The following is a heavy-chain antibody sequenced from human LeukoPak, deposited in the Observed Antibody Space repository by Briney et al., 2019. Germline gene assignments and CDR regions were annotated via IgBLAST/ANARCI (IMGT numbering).Heavy chain of an antibody. CDR2: ISSSSSYI. CDR1: GFTFRSYS. CDR3: ARVNPSSTTFLLWAPADY. J-gene: IGHJ4*02. Sequence: GGSLRLSCAASGFTFRSYSMNWVRQAPGKGLEWVSSISSSSSYIYYADSVKGRFTISRDNAKNSLYLQMNSLRAEDTAVYYCARVNPSSTTFLLWAPADYWGQGTLVSVSS. V-gene: IGHV3-21*01. D-gene: IGHD2-2*01.